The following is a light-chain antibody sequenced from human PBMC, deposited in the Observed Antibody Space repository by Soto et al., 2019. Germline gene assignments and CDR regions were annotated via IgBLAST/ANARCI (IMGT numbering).Light chain of an antibody. V-gene: IGLV1-44*01. CDR3: AAWDDSRNKV. Sequence: QSVLTQPPSASGTPGQRVTISCSGSSSNIGSNTVNWYQQLPGTATKLLIYNNNQRPSGVPDRFSGSKSGTSASLAISGLQSEDEADYYCAAWDDSRNKVFGTGTKLTVL. CDR2: NNN. J-gene: IGLJ1*01. CDR1: SSNIGSNT.